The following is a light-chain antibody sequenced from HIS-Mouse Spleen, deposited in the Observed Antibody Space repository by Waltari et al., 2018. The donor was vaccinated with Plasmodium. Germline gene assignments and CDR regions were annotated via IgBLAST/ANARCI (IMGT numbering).Light chain of an antibody. CDR3: QQYNNWSFT. Sequence: IVMTQSPATLSVSPGERATLSCRASQSVSSNLPLYQQKPGQAPRLLIYGASTRATGIPARFSGSGSGTEFTLTISSLQSEDFAVYYCQQYNNWSFTFGPGTKVDIK. J-gene: IGKJ3*01. V-gene: IGKV3-15*01. CDR1: QSVSSN. CDR2: GAS.